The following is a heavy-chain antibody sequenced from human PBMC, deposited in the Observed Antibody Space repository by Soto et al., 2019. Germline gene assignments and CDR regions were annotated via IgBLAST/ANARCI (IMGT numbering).Heavy chain of an antibody. V-gene: IGHV3-53*01. J-gene: IGHJ4*02. D-gene: IGHD3-3*01. Sequence: EVQLVESGGGLIQPGGSLRLSCVASGFIVSSNQMSWVRQAPGKGLEWVSVIYRGHTTYYADSVEGRFTISRDDSKNTLYLQMNSLRVEDTAVYYCVRGPSDHKLRLVEWPYGDYWGQGALVTVSS. CDR3: VRGPSDHKLRLVEWPYGDY. CDR1: GFIVSSNQ. CDR2: IYRGHTT.